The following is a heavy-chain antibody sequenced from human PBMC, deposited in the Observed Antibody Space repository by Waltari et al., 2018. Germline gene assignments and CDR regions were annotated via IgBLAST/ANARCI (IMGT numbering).Heavy chain of an antibody. D-gene: IGHD3-10*01. V-gene: IGHV1-8*03. CDR3: ARGKMVGGGGWFDP. CDR2: TDPKSGTK. J-gene: IGHJ5*02. Sequence: QVQLVQSGAEVKKPGASVKVSCKASGYTFPSYDIHWVRQATGQGLEGVGWTDPKSGTKGDAQKFQGRVTITRNTSKSTASLGLGSLGSEETAVYYCARGKMVGGGGWFDPWGQGTLVTVSS. CDR1: GYTFPSYD.